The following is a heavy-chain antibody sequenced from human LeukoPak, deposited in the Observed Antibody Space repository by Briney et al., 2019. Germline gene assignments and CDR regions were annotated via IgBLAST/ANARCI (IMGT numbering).Heavy chain of an antibody. D-gene: IGHD3-10*01. V-gene: IGHV1-8*02. CDR2: MNPNSGNT. Sequence: GASVKVSCKASGGTFSSYAINWLRQATGQGLEWMGWMNPNSGNTGYAQKFQGRVTMTRNTSISTAYVELSSLRSEDTAVYYCARAPKGYDGSGSYFDYWGQGTLVTVSS. CDR1: GGTFSSYA. J-gene: IGHJ4*02. CDR3: ARAPKGYDGSGSYFDY.